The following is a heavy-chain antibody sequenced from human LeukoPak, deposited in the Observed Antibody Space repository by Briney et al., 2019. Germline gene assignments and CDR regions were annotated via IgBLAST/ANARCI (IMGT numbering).Heavy chain of an antibody. CDR2: IIPIFGTA. CDR3: ARDQGGDYGGNYDAFDI. J-gene: IGHJ3*02. V-gene: IGHV1-69*13. CDR1: GGTFSSYA. Sequence: ASVKVSCKASGGTFSSYAISWVRQAPGQGLEWMGGIIPIFGTANYAQKFQGRVTITADESTSTAYMELSSLRSEDTAVYYCARDQGGDYGGNYDAFDIWGQGTMVTVSS. D-gene: IGHD4-23*01.